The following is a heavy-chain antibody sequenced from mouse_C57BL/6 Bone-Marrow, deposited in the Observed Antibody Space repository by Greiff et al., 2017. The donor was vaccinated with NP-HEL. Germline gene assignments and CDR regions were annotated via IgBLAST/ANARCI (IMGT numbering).Heavy chain of an antibody. CDR2: INYDGSST. D-gene: IGHD2-4*01. CDR1: GFTFSDYY. CDR3: AREGGLRRRTYAMDY. J-gene: IGHJ4*01. Sequence: VQLKESEGGLVQPGSSMKLSCTASGFTFSDYYMAWVRQVPEKGLEWVANINYDGSSTYYLDSLKSRFIISRDNAKNILYLQMRSLKSEDTATYYCAREGGLRRRTYAMDYWGHGTSVTVSS. V-gene: IGHV5-16*01.